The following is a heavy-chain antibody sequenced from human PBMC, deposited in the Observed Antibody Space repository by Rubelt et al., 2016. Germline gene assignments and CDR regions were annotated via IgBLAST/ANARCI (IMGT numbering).Heavy chain of an antibody. Sequence: QVQLQESGPGLVKPSETLSLTCTVSGGSISSYYWSWIRQPAGKGMEWIGRIYTSGSTNYNPSLKSRVTMSVDTSKNQFSLKLRSVTAADTAVYYCAREQLLSDYYYGMDVWGLGTTVTVSS. CDR2: IYTSGST. CDR1: GGSISSYY. V-gene: IGHV4-4*07. CDR3: AREQLLSDYYYGMDV. J-gene: IGHJ6*02. D-gene: IGHD2-2*01.